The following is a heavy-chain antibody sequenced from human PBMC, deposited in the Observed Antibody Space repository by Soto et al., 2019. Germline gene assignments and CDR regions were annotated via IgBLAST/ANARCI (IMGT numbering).Heavy chain of an antibody. CDR2: VSSGSETI. J-gene: IGHJ4*02. Sequence: GGSLRLSCAASGFTFSSYTMNWVRQAPGKGLEWVSYVSSGSETISYADSVKGRLTISRDNARNSLYLQMNSLRDEDTAVYYCARDTIYSFDYWGQGALVTVSS. V-gene: IGHV3-48*02. D-gene: IGHD3-3*01. CDR3: ARDTIYSFDY. CDR1: GFTFSSYT.